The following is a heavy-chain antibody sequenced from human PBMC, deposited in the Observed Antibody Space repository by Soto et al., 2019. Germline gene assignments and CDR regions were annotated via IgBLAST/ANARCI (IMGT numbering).Heavy chain of an antibody. D-gene: IGHD3-3*01. J-gene: IGHJ6*02. CDR3: ARDRYDCWCGLLYYYGMAV. Sequence: QVQLVESGGGVVQPGRSLRLSCAASGFTFSSYGMHWVRQAPGKGLEWVAVIWYDGSNKYYADSVKGRFTISRDNSKNXLXXQRNSLRAEDTAVYYCARDRYDCWCGLLYYYGMAVWGRGTTVTVSS. V-gene: IGHV3-33*01. CDR2: IWYDGSNK. CDR1: GFTFSSYG.